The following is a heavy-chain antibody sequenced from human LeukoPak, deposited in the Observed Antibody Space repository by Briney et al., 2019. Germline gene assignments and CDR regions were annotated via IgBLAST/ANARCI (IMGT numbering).Heavy chain of an antibody. CDR3: AKASSNYYDSSGDYFDY. V-gene: IGHV3-30*02. Sequence: SSYYWGWIRQAPGKGLEWVAFIRYDGSNKYYADSVKGRFTISRDNSKNTLYLQINSLRAEDTAVYYCAKASSNYYDSSGDYFDYWGQGTLVTVSS. J-gene: IGHJ4*02. CDR1: SSYY. D-gene: IGHD3-22*01. CDR2: IRYDGSNK.